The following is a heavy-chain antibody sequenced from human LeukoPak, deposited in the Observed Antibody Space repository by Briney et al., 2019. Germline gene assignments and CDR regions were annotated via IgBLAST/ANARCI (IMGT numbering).Heavy chain of an antibody. V-gene: IGHV4-59*01. CDR1: GGSISSYF. CDR2: IYYSGSS. D-gene: IGHD5-18*01. J-gene: IGHJ4*02. Sequence: SETLSLTCTASGGSISSYFWTWIRQPPGKGLEWIGYIYYSGSSNYSPSLKSRVTMSVDSSKNQFSLKLTSMTPADTAVYYCARSERGYSYAWYDYWGQGTLVTVSS. CDR3: ARSERGYSYAWYDY.